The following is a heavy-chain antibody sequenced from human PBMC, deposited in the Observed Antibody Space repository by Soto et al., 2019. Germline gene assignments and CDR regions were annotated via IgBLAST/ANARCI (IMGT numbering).Heavy chain of an antibody. V-gene: IGHV2-5*02. J-gene: IGHJ4*02. D-gene: IGHD2-15*01. CDR3: AHSRWRASGGGGNCYHCDS. CDR2: LYWDDAK. CDR1: GFSISADGVG. Sequence: QITLKESGPSLVKPTHTLTLTCSCSGFSISADGVGVGWIRQPPGKALERLAILYWDDAKRYSPFPNSRLTITKDTTSNPVVLTMNSLDRVDTATYCCAHSRWRASGGGGNCYHCDSWGKGTLVTVSS.